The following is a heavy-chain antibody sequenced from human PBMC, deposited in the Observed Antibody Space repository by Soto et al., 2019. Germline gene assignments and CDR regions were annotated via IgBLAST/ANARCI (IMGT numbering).Heavy chain of an antibody. J-gene: IGHJ6*02. Sequence: ASVKVSCKVSGYTLTELSMHWVRQAPGKGLEWMGGFDPEDGETIYAQKFQGRVTMTEDTSTDTAYMELSSLRSEDTAVYDCATSLRCSGGSYYYYYYGMDVWGQGTTVTVSS. V-gene: IGHV1-24*01. D-gene: IGHD2-15*01. CDR2: FDPEDGET. CDR3: ATSLRCSGGSYYYYYYGMDV. CDR1: GYTLTELS.